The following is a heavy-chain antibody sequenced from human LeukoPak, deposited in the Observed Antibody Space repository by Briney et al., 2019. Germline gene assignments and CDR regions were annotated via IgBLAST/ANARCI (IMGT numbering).Heavy chain of an antibody. CDR1: RFTFSTYA. D-gene: IGHD6-19*01. Sequence: GGSLRLSCAASRFTFSTYAMHWVRQAPGKGLEWVAGISNDGTNEDHADSVKGRFTISRDNSKNTLYLQMNSLRAEDTAIYYCARDRIAVAGMGAFQHWGQGTLVTVPS. CDR2: ISNDGTNE. V-gene: IGHV3-30-3*01. J-gene: IGHJ1*01. CDR3: ARDRIAVAGMGAFQH.